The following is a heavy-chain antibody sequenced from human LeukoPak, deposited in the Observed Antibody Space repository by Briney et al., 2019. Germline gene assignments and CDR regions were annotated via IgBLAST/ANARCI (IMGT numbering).Heavy chain of an antibody. J-gene: IGHJ4*02. CDR2: ISGSGGST. Sequence: GGSLRLSCAASGFTFSSYGMSWVRQAPGKGLEWVSAISGSGGSTYYADSVKGRFTISRDNSKNTLYLQMNSLRAEDTAVYYCARGDGYNSLFDYWGQGTLVTVSS. CDR1: GFTFSSYG. CDR3: ARGDGYNSLFDY. V-gene: IGHV3-23*01. D-gene: IGHD5-24*01.